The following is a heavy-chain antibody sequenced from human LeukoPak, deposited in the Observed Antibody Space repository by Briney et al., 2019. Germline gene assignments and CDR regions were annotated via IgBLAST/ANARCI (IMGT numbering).Heavy chain of an antibody. Sequence: ASVKVACKGSGYTFNSHWIIWVRQDPGEGLEWMGWISAYNGNAKYAQKLQGRVTMTTDTSTSTAYMELRSLRSDDTAVYYCARDDGGNLDYWGQGTLVTVSS. D-gene: IGHD4-23*01. CDR1: GYTFNSHW. CDR3: ARDDGGNLDY. J-gene: IGHJ4*02. CDR2: ISAYNGNA. V-gene: IGHV1-18*01.